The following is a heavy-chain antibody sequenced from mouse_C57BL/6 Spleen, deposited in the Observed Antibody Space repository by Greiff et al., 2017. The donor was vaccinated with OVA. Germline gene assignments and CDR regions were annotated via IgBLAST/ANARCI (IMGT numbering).Heavy chain of an antibody. V-gene: IGHV5-12*01. CDR1: GFTFSDYY. Sequence: EVHLVESGGGLVQPGGSLKLSCAASGFTFSDYYMYWVRQTPEKRLEWVAYISNGGGSTYYPDTVKGRFTISRDNAKNTLYLQMSRLKSEDTAMYYCARLYGSSYVSYFDYWGQGTTLTVSS. J-gene: IGHJ2*01. CDR3: ARLYGSSYVSYFDY. CDR2: ISNGGGST. D-gene: IGHD1-1*01.